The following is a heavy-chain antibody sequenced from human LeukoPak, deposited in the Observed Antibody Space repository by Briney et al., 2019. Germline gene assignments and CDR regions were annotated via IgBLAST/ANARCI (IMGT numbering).Heavy chain of an antibody. J-gene: IGHJ4*02. CDR3: ARLTVGSTRDDY. Sequence: PSETLSLTCTVSGGSISSSSYYWGWIRQPPGKGLEWIASIYYSGGTYYNPSLKSRVSISVDTSKNQFSLKLSSVTAADTAVYYCARLTVGSTRDDYWGQGTLVTVSS. V-gene: IGHV4-39*01. CDR2: IYYSGGT. D-gene: IGHD1-26*01. CDR1: GGSISSSSYY.